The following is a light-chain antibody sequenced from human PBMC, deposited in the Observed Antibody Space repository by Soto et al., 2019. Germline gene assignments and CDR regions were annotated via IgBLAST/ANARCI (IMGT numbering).Light chain of an antibody. CDR1: HSLIQW. J-gene: IGKJ4*01. CDR2: AAS. CDR3: QNYNTLLT. Sequence: DIQMTQSPTPLSASVGDRVTITCRASHSLIQWLAWYQQKPGKAPKLLIYAASTLQSGVPSRFSGSGSGTEFTLTISILQPDDSATYYCQNYNTLLTFGGGTKVEIK. V-gene: IGKV1-5*03.